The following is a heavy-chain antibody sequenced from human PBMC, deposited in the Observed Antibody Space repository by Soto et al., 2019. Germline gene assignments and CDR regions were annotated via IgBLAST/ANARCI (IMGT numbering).Heavy chain of an antibody. J-gene: IGHJ6*02. V-gene: IGHV3-21*04. CDR3: AKDIRDFCSGNINYYYYYGMDV. CDR2: ISAGNTYI. CDR1: GFTFAGYT. D-gene: IGHD3-3*01. Sequence: GGSLRLSCAGSGFTFAGYTINWVRQAPGEGLQWVSSISAGNTYIYYADAVKGRFTISRDNAKNSLYLQMNSLRAEDTALYYCAKDIRDFCSGNINYYYYYGMDVWGQGTTVTVSS.